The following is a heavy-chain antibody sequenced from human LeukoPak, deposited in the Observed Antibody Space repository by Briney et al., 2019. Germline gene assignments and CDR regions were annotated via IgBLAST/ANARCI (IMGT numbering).Heavy chain of an antibody. D-gene: IGHD6-6*01. CDR3: ARDRWGSTSSESRTDYYYYMDV. Sequence: PSETLSLTCTVSGGSISSYYWSWIRQPPGKGLEWIGYIYYSGSTNYNPSLKSRVTISVDTSKNQFSLKLSSVTAADTAVYYCARDRWGSTSSESRTDYYYYMDVWGKGTTVTVSS. V-gene: IGHV4-59*01. CDR2: IYYSGST. CDR1: GGSISSYY. J-gene: IGHJ6*03.